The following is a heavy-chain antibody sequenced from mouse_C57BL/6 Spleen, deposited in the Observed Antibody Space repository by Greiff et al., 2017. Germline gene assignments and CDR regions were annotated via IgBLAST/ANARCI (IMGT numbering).Heavy chain of an antibody. V-gene: IGHV5-4*01. D-gene: IGHD1-1*01. J-gene: IGHJ2*01. CDR3: ARGGYYGSSYYFDY. CDR1: GFTFSSYA. Sequence: EVHLVESGGGLVKPGGSLKLSCAASGFTFSSYAMSWVRQTPEKRLEWVATISDGGSYTYYPDNVKGRFTISRDNAKNHLYLQMSHLKSEDTAMYYCARGGYYGSSYYFDYGGQGTTLTVSS. CDR2: ISDGGSYT.